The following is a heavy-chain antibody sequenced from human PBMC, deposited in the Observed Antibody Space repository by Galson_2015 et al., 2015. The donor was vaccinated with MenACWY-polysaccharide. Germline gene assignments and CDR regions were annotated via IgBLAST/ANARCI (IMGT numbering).Heavy chain of an antibody. CDR2: GST. V-gene: IGHV4-4*02. D-gene: IGHD3-10*01. Sequence: GSTNYNPSLKSRVTISVDKSKNQFSLKLSSVTAADTAVYYCARGLWFGYGMDVWGQGTTVTVSS. CDR3: ARGLWFGYGMDV. J-gene: IGHJ6*02.